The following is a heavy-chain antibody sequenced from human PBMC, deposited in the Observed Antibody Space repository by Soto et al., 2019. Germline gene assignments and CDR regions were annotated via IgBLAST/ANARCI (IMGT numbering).Heavy chain of an antibody. CDR3: ARFHGDYEVYYYYYYYMDV. D-gene: IGHD4-17*01. V-gene: IGHV4-59*08. CDR1: GGSISSYY. Sequence: SETLSLTCTVSGGSISSYYWSWIRQPPGKGLEWIGYIYYSGSTNYNPSLKSRVTISVDTSKNQFSLKLSSVTAADTAVYYCARFHGDYEVYYYYYYYMDVWGKGTTVTVSS. J-gene: IGHJ6*03. CDR2: IYYSGST.